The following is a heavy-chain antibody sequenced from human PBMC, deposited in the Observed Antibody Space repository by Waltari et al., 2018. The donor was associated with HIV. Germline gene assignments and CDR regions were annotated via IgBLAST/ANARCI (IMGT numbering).Heavy chain of an antibody. CDR2: INPKSVGT. Sequence: QVQLVQSGAEVKKPGASVKVSCKASGYTFTGYYMPWVRQAPGQGLEWMVWINPKSVGTNYAQKFQGRVTMTRDTSISTAYMELSRLRSDDTAVYYCAGTYYYGSGSYYNDLNYWGQGTLVTVSS. J-gene: IGHJ4*02. CDR3: AGTYYYGSGSYYNDLNY. CDR1: GYTFTGYY. D-gene: IGHD3-10*01. V-gene: IGHV1-2*02.